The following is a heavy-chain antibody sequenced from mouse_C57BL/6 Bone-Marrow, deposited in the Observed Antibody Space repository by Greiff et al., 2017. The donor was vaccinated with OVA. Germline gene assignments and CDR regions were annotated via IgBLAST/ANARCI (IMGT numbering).Heavy chain of an antibody. J-gene: IGHJ3*01. CDR1: GYSITSGYY. CDR2: ISYDGSN. V-gene: IGHV3-6*01. Sequence: EVKLMESGPGLVKPSQSLSLTCSVTGYSITSGYYWNWIRQFPGNKLEWMGYISYDGSNNYNPSLKNRISITRDTSKNQFFLKLNSVTTEDTATYYCAGSTMVKGWFAYWGQGTLVTVSA. CDR3: AGSTMVKGWFAY. D-gene: IGHD2-2*01.